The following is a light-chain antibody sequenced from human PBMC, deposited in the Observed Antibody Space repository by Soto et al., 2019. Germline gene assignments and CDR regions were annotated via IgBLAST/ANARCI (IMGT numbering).Light chain of an antibody. J-gene: IGKJ3*01. Sequence: EIVLTQSPGTLYLSPGESATISCKASQSIYINSFAWYYQKPGQPPRLLIYGASTRATGIPDRFSGSGSGTDFVLSINRLEVEDSGIYYCQQYGASPFTFGRGTRGDI. CDR1: QSIYINS. CDR3: QQYGASPFT. CDR2: GAS. V-gene: IGKV3-20*01.